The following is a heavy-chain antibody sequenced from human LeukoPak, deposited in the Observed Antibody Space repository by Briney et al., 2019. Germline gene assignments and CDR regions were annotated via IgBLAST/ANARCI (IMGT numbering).Heavy chain of an antibody. J-gene: IGHJ5*02. CDR1: GYTFTSYD. D-gene: IGHD3-10*01. CDR2: MNPNSGNT. CDR3: ARARSGSYYNNWFDP. V-gene: IGHV1-8*01. Sequence: ASVKFSCKASGYTFTSYDINWVRQATGQGLEWMGWMNPNSGNTGYAQKFQGRVTMTWNTSISTAYMELSSLRSEDTAVYYRARARSGSYYNNWFDPWGQGTLVTVSS.